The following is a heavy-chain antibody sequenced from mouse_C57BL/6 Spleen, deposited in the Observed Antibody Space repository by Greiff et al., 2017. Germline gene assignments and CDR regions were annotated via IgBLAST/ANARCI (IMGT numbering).Heavy chain of an antibody. CDR3: ARDYYGSGWYFDV. J-gene: IGHJ1*03. D-gene: IGHD1-1*01. CDR1: GYTFTSYG. Sequence: QVQLQQSGADLARPGASVKLSCTASGYTFTSYGISWVKQRTGQGLEWIGEIYPRSGNTYYNEKFKGKATLTADKSSSTAYMELRSLTSEVSAVYFCARDYYGSGWYFDVWGTGTTVTVSS. V-gene: IGHV1-81*01. CDR2: IYPRSGNT.